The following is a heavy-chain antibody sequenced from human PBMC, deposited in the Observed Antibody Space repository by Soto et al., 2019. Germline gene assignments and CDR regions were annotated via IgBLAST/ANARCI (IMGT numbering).Heavy chain of an antibody. CDR1: GFTFTSSA. J-gene: IGHJ6*02. V-gene: IGHV1-58*01. CDR2: IVVGSGNT. D-gene: IGHD1-26*01. Sequence: SVKVSCKASGFTFTSSAVQWVRQARGQRLEWIGWIVVGSGNTNYAQKFQERVTITRDMSTSTAYMELSSLRSEDTAVYYCAAPRGSYYRVDYYYGMDAWGQGTTVTVSS. CDR3: AAPRGSYYRVDYYYGMDA.